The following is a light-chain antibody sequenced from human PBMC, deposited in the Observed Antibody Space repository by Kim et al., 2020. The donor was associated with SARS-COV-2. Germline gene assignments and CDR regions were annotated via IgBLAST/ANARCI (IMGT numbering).Light chain of an antibody. CDR2: DTF. V-gene: IGKV3-11*01. CDR1: QSVVSS. CDR3: QQRGNWPLT. Sequence: LFPGERATLSCRDSQSVVSSFAWYQQKPGQAPRLLIYDTFSRATGIPARFSASGSGTDFTLTISSLEPEDFAVYYCQQRGNWPLTFGQGTKVDIK. J-gene: IGKJ1*01.